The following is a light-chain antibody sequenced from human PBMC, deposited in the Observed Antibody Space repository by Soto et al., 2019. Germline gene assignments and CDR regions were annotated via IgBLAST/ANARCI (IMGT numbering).Light chain of an antibody. J-gene: IGKJ3*01. CDR1: QSVSSSY. V-gene: IGKV3-20*01. Sequence: EIVLTQSPGTLSLSPGERATLSCRASQSVSSSYLAWYQQKPGQAPRLLIYGASSRATGIPDRFSGSGSGTDFTLTISRVEAEDFAVYYCQQYGSSPRTFGPGTKLDIK. CDR2: GAS. CDR3: QQYGSSPRT.